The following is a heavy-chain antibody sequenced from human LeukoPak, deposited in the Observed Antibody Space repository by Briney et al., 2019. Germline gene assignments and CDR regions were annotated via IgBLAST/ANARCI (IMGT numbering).Heavy chain of an antibody. CDR3: ARGITIFGVVIPIFDY. Sequence: ASVKVSCKASGYTFTGYYMHWVRQAPGQGLEWMGIINPSGGSTSYAQKFQGRVTMTRDTSTSTVYMELSSLRSEDTAVYYCARGITIFGVVIPIFDYWGQGTLVTVSS. J-gene: IGHJ4*02. D-gene: IGHD3-3*01. CDR1: GYTFTGYY. CDR2: INPSGGST. V-gene: IGHV1-46*01.